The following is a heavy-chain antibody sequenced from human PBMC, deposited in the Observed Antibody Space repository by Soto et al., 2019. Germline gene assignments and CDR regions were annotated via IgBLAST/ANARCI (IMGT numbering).Heavy chain of an antibody. V-gene: IGHV3-7*01. Sequence: GGSLRLSCAASGFSFNSYRMSWVRQAPGKGLEWLACVEEDGSDKYYVDSVKGRFTISRDNAKSSVYLQMNSLRAEDTALYYCMTEYKGCWGQGTPVTVSS. CDR2: VEEDGSDK. CDR1: GFSFNSYR. J-gene: IGHJ4*02. CDR3: MTEYKGC. D-gene: IGHD1-20*01.